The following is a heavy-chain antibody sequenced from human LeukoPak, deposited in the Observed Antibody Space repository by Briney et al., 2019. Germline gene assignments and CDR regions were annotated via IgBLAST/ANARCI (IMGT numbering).Heavy chain of an antibody. J-gene: IGHJ4*02. D-gene: IGHD6-19*01. CDR3: ARVLPYSSGWGVDH. CDR2: IYYSGST. V-gene: IGHV4-59*01. CDR1: GGSIRSYY. Sequence: PSETLSLTCTVSGGSIRSYYWSWIRQPPGKGLEWIGYIYYSGSTNYNPSLKSRVTISVDTSRNQFSLNVSSVTAADTAVYYCARVLPYSSGWGVDHWGQGTLVTVYS.